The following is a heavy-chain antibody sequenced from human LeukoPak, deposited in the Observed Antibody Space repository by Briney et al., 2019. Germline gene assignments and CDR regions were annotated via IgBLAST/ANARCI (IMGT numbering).Heavy chain of an antibody. V-gene: IGHV3-11*04. J-gene: IGHJ4*02. CDR1: GFTFSDYY. D-gene: IGHD3-3*01. CDR2: ISISGSTI. CDR3: GRIYHFENGGYYRHFDF. Sequence: PGGSLRLSCAASGFTFSDYYMSWVRQAPGKGLEWVSYISISGSTIYYPDSVKGRFTISRDNAKNSLYLQMNSLRAEDTAMYYCGRIYHFENGGYYRHFDFWGQGTLVTVSS.